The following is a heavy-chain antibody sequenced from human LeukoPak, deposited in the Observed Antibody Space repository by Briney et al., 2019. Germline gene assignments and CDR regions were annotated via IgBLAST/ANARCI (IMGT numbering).Heavy chain of an antibody. CDR3: AKGRGPNTGPTLDY. J-gene: IGHJ4*02. V-gene: IGHV3-23*01. D-gene: IGHD5-24*01. CDR1: GVTFSSCS. CDR2: ISGSGGNT. Sequence: GGSLRLSCAASGVTFSSCSMTWVRQAPGQGLEWVSCISGSGGNTYYADSVKGRFTISRDNSKNTLYLQLNRLRAEDTAIYYCAKGRGPNTGPTLDYWGQGTLVTVSS.